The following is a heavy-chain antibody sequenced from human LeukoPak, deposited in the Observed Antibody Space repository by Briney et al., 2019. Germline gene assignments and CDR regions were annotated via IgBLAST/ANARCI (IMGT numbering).Heavy chain of an antibody. Sequence: SETLSLTCAVYGGSFSGYYWSWIRQPPGKGLEWIGEINHSGSTNYNPSLKSRVTISVDTSKNQFSPKLSSVTAADTAVYYCARRGSTSCYDYWGQGTLVTVSS. CDR3: ARRGSTSCYDY. CDR2: INHSGST. V-gene: IGHV4-34*01. D-gene: IGHD2-2*01. J-gene: IGHJ4*02. CDR1: GGSFSGYY.